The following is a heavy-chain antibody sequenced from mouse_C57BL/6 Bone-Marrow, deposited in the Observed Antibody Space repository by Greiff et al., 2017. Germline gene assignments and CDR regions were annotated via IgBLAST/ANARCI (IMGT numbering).Heavy chain of an antibody. CDR3: ASTFYVDY. CDR2: ISDGGSYT. CDR1: GFTFSSYA. J-gene: IGHJ2*01. V-gene: IGHV5-4*01. Sequence: EVHLVESGGGLVKPGGSLKLSCAASGFTFSSYAMSWVRQTPETRLEWVATISDGGSYTCYPDNVKGRFTITRDNAKNNLYLQMSHLKSEDTAMYYCASTFYVDYWGQGTTLTVSS.